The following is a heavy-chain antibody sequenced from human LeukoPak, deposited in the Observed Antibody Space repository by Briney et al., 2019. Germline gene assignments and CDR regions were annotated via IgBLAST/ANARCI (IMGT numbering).Heavy chain of an antibody. Sequence: SETLSLTCTVSGGSISSSSYYWGWIRQPPGKGLEWIGNIYFRGNTYYNPSLESRVTISVDTSRSQFSLNLASVTAADTAVYYCARDQQYYYDSSGYYYNDAFDIWGQGTMVTVSS. CDR1: GGSISSSSYY. D-gene: IGHD3-22*01. J-gene: IGHJ3*02. CDR3: ARDQQYYYDSSGYYYNDAFDI. CDR2: IYFRGNT. V-gene: IGHV4-39*07.